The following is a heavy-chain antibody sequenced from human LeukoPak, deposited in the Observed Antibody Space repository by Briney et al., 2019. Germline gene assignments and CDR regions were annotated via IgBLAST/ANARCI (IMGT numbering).Heavy chain of an antibody. J-gene: IGHJ4*02. D-gene: IGHD6-13*01. CDR2: ISAYNGNT. CDR3: ARGVRSPRSSWFPYHFDY. Sequence: GASVKVSCXASGYPFTNYGITWVRQAPGQGLEWMGWISAYNGNTNYAQKLQGRVTMTTDTSTSTAYMELRGLRSDDTAVYYCARGVRSPRSSWFPYHFDYWGQGTLVTVSS. CDR1: GYPFTNYG. V-gene: IGHV1-18*01.